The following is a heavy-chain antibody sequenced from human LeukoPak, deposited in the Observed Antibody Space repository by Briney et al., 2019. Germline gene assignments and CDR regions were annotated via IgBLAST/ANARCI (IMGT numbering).Heavy chain of an antibody. CDR3: ARQGYNDILTGYYPPGADAFDI. V-gene: IGHV4-34*01. CDR2: INHSGST. Sequence: SETLSLTCAVYGESFSGYYWSWIRQPPGKGLEWIGEINHSGSTNYNPSLKSRVTISVDTSKNQFSLKLSSVTAADTAVYYCARQGYNDILTGYYPPGADAFDIWGQGTMVTVSS. CDR1: GESFSGYY. D-gene: IGHD3-9*01. J-gene: IGHJ3*02.